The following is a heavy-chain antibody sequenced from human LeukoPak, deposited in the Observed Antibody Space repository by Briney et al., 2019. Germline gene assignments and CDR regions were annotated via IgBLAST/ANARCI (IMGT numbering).Heavy chain of an antibody. V-gene: IGHV1-2*02. Sequence: ASVKVSCKASGFTLTAYYMHWVRQAPGQGLEWMGWINPNSGGTNYAQKFQGRVTMTRDTSISTAYMELSRLRSDDTAVYYCARLINGGRALDYWGQGTLVTVSS. CDR2: INPNSGGT. CDR1: GFTLTAYY. D-gene: IGHD3-10*01. J-gene: IGHJ4*02. CDR3: ARLINGGRALDY.